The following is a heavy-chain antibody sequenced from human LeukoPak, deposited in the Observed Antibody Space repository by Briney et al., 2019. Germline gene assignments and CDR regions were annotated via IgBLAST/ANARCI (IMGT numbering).Heavy chain of an antibody. CDR2: IWYDGTNK. CDR3: AKTIAIWGRFDY. D-gene: IGHD3-16*01. CDR1: GFTFSSYG. V-gene: IGHV3-33*06. Sequence: SGGSLRLSCAASGFTFSSYGMHWVRQAPGKGLEWVAVIWYDGTNKYYADSVKGRFTISRDNSKNTLYLQMNSLRAEDTAIYYCAKTIAIWGRFDYWGQGTLVTVSS. J-gene: IGHJ4*02.